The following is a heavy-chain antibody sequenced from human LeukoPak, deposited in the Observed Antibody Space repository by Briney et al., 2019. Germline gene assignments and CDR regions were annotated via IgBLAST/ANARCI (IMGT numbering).Heavy chain of an antibody. J-gene: IGHJ4*02. Sequence: PGGSLRLSCAASGFTFSSYSMNWVRQAPGKGLEWVSSISSSSSYIYYADSVKGRFTISRDNAKNSLYLQMNSLRAEDTAVYYCAKSRGPRSAFDYWGQGTLVTVSS. CDR3: AKSRGPRSAFDY. D-gene: IGHD3-10*01. CDR1: GFTFSSYS. CDR2: ISSSSSYI. V-gene: IGHV3-21*04.